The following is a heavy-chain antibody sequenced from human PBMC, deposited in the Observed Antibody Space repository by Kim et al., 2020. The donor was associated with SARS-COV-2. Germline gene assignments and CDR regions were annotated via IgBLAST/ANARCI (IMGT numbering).Heavy chain of an antibody. D-gene: IGHD5-18*01. V-gene: IGHV3-23*01. CDR3: AEVTEIQLWLNWDY. J-gene: IGHJ4*02. Sequence: ADSVKGRFTNARDNSKNTLYLQMTSLRAEDTAVYYCAEVTEIQLWLNWDYWGQGTLVNVSS.